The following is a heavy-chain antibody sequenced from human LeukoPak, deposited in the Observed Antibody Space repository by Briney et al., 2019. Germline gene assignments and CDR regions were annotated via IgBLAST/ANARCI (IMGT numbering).Heavy chain of an antibody. V-gene: IGHV3-23*01. D-gene: IGHD3-22*01. CDR3: AKVKAITMIVVVIISKRYYFDY. CDR2: INNGGGGI. Sequence: GGSLRLSCAASGFTFANYAMNWVRQAPGKGLEWVSAINNGGGGIYYADSVKGRFTISRDNSKNTLYLQMNSLRAEDTAVYYCAKVKAITMIVVVIISKRYYFDYWGQGTLVTVSS. CDR1: GFTFANYA. J-gene: IGHJ4*02.